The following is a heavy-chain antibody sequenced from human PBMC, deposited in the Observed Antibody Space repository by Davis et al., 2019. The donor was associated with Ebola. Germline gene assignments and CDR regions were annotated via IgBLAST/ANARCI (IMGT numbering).Heavy chain of an antibody. CDR2: ISSRSSYI. J-gene: IGHJ6*04. Sequence: GESLKISCAASGFTFSDYYMSWIRQAPGKGLEWVSSISSRSSYIYYADSVKGRFTISRDNARNSLYLQMNSLRTEDTAVYYCATRIRFPKLRMLDVWGKGTTVTVSS. CDR3: ATRIRFPKLRMLDV. D-gene: IGHD3-3*01. V-gene: IGHV3-11*06. CDR1: GFTFSDYY.